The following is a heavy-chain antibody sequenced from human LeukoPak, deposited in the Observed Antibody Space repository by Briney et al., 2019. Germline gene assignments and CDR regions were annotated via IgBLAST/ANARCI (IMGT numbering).Heavy chain of an antibody. Sequence: SSETLSLTCTVSGGSISTYYWSWIRQSPAKGLEWIGYVYYTGSTNYNPSLKSRVTISVDTSKNQFSLKLSSVTAADTAVYYCARRLAAAEIDSWGQGTLVTVSS. CDR3: ARRLAAAEIDS. CDR2: VYYTGST. CDR1: GGSISTYY. V-gene: IGHV4-59*08. D-gene: IGHD6-13*01. J-gene: IGHJ5*01.